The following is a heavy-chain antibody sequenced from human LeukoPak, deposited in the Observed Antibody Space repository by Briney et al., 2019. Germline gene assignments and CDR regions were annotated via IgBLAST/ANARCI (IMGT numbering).Heavy chain of an antibody. J-gene: IGHJ4*02. CDR1: GGSISSSNW. D-gene: IGHD3-10*01. Sequence: SETLSLTCAVSGGSISSSNWWSWVRQPPGKGLEWIGEIYHSGSTNYNPSLKSRVTISVDKSKNQFPLKLSSVTAADTAVYYCARYYGSGSYYTVRYFDYWGQGTLVTVSS. CDR2: IYHSGST. CDR3: ARYYGSGSYYTVRYFDY. V-gene: IGHV4-4*02.